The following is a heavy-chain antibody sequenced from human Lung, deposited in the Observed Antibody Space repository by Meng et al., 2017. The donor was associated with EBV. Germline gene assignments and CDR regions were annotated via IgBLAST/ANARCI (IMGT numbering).Heavy chain of an antibody. CDR1: GGSISSGGHY. CDR2: IYYSGST. J-gene: IGHJ4*02. D-gene: IGHD3-22*01. Sequence: QVDVRESGPGLVKPSATLSLTCTVSGGSISSGGHYWSWIRQHPEKGLEWIGYIYYSGSTYYKPSLKSRLTISVDTSKNQLSLRLSSVTAADTAVYYCARGLWYYDRGGYFDNWGRGTLVTVSS. CDR3: ARGLWYYDRGGYFDN. V-gene: IGHV4-31*03.